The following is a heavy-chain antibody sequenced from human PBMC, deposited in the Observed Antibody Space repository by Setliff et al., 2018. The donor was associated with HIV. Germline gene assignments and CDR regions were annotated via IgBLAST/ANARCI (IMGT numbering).Heavy chain of an antibody. CDR2: ISPYSGYT. CDR1: GYTFTSYD. D-gene: IGHD2-2*01. J-gene: IGHJ4*02. Sequence: ASVKVSCKTSGYTFTSYDISWVRQAPGQGLEWMGWISPYSGYTKYPQNLQGRLTMTRDTSASMVYMELNSLTSEDTAVYFCARFSSVYAAIDNWGPGTLVTVSS. V-gene: IGHV1-18*01. CDR3: ARFSSVYAAIDN.